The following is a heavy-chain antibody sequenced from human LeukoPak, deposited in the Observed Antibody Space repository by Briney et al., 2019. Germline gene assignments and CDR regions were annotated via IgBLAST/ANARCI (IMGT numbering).Heavy chain of an antibody. CDR3: ARSRSGYSYDHAAFDI. D-gene: IGHD5-18*01. V-gene: IGHV4-34*01. CDR2: INHRGST. J-gene: IGHJ3*02. CDR1: GGSFSGFY. Sequence: SETLSLTCAVYGGSFSGFYWSWIRQPPGKGLEWIGEINHRGSTNYNPSLKSRVTISVDTSRNQFSLKLSSVTAADTAVYYCARSRSGYSYDHAAFDIWGQGTMVTVSS.